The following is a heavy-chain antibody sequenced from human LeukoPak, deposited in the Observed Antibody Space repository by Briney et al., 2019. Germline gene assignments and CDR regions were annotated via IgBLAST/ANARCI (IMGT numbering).Heavy chain of an antibody. J-gene: IGHJ6*03. CDR2: IHHSGST. CDR1: GGSMNSGGYY. CDR3: ARGVEDDFWSGSSPYYMDV. V-gene: IGHV4-30-2*01. Sequence: SETLSLTCTVTGGSMNSGGYYWNWIRQPPGKGLEWIGYIHHSGSTYYNPSLKSRVTISVDTSKNQFSLKLSSVTAADTAVYYCARGVEDDFWSGSSPYYMDVWGKGTTVTVSS. D-gene: IGHD3-3*01.